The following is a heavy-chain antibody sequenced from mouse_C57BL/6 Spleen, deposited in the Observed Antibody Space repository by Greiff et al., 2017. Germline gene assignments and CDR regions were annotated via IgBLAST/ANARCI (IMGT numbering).Heavy chain of an antibody. J-gene: IGHJ4*01. D-gene: IGHD1-2*01. CDR3: TRVRDGHYAMEG. CDR1: GFTFSSYA. CDR2: ISSGGDYI. Sequence: EVQRVESGEGLVKPGGSLKLSCAASGFTFSSYAMSWVRQTPEKRLEWVGYISSGGDYIYYADTVKGRFTISRDNARSTLYLQMSSLKSEDTAMYYCTRVRDGHYAMEGRGQGASVTVST. V-gene: IGHV5-9-1*02.